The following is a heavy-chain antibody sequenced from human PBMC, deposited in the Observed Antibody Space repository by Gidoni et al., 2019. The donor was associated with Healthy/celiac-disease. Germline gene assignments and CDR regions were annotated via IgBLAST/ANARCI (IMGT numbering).Heavy chain of an antibody. CDR3: ARVEGWRRGAGYFQH. J-gene: IGHJ1*01. Sequence: QVQLQESGPGLVKPSQTLSLTCTVSGGSISSGSYYWSWIRQPAGKGLEWIGRIYTSGSTNYNPSLKSRVTISVDTSKNQFSLKLSSVTAADTAVYYCARVEGWRRGAGYFQHWGQGTLVTVSS. CDR1: GGSISSGSYY. D-gene: IGHD6-19*01. V-gene: IGHV4-61*02. CDR2: IYTSGST.